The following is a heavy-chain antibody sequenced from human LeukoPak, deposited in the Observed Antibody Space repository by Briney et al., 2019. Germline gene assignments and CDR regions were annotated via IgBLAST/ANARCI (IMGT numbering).Heavy chain of an antibody. Sequence: ASVKVSCKATGYTFTSYGISWVRQAPGQGLEWMGWISAYNGNTNYAQKLQGRVTTTTDTSTSTAYMELRSLRSDDTAVYYCARESCSSTSCYDDYWGQGTLVTVSS. V-gene: IGHV1-18*04. D-gene: IGHD2-2*01. CDR2: ISAYNGNT. J-gene: IGHJ4*02. CDR1: GYTFTSYG. CDR3: ARESCSSTSCYDDY.